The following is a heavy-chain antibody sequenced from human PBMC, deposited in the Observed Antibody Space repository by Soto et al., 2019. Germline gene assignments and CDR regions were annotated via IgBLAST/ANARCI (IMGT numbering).Heavy chain of an antibody. Sequence: SETLSLTCAVYGGSFSGYYWIWIRQPPGKGLEWIGEINHSGSTNYNPSLKSRVTISVDTSKNQFSLKLSSVTAADTAVYYCARYKSRDRGRLAVAGTALDYWGQGTLVTVSS. V-gene: IGHV4-34*01. CDR2: INHSGST. CDR1: GGSFSGYY. J-gene: IGHJ4*02. D-gene: IGHD6-19*01. CDR3: ARYKSRDRGRLAVAGTALDY.